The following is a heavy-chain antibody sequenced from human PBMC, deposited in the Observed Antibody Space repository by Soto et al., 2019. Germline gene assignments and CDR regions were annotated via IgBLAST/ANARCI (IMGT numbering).Heavy chain of an antibody. CDR2: ISGSSGST. J-gene: IGHJ4*02. Sequence: GGSLRLSCAASGFTFSSYAMSXVXXXXXXXXXXXXAISGSSGSTYYADYVKGQFTISRDNSKNTLFLQMNSLRVEDTAVYYCAKGGVGHTYYDFWSGYYTPVPLDYWGQGALVTVSS. D-gene: IGHD3-3*01. V-gene: IGHV3-23*01. CDR3: AKGGVGHTYYDFWSGYYTPVPLDY. CDR1: GFTFSSYA.